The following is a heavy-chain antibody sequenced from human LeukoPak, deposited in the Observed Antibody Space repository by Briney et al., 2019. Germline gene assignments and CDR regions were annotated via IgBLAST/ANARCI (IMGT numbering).Heavy chain of an antibody. D-gene: IGHD4-17*01. CDR2: ISYEGSTS. Sequence: GGSLRLSCAASGFTFSNYGMQWVRQAPGKGLEWVAVISYEGSTSYYADSVKGRFTISRDNSKNTLYLQVNGLRAEDTAVYYCARDGDYGDYYDAFDIWGQGTMVTVSS. CDR1: GFTFSNYG. J-gene: IGHJ3*02. CDR3: ARDGDYGDYYDAFDI. V-gene: IGHV3-30*03.